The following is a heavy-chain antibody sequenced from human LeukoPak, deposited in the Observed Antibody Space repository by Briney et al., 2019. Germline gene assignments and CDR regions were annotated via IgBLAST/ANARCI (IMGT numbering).Heavy chain of an antibody. V-gene: IGHV4-59*01. Sequence: SETLSLPCTVSGGSITSYHWSWIRQPPGKGLEWIGYISYSGSTNYNPSLKSRVTISIDTSKNQFSLKLSSVTAADTAVYYCARDREVEGFDYWGQGTLVTVSS. CDR2: ISYSGST. J-gene: IGHJ4*02. CDR1: GGSITSYH. CDR3: ARDREVEGFDY.